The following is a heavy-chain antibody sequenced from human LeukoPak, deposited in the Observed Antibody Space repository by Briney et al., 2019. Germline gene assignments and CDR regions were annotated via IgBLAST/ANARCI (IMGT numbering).Heavy chain of an antibody. CDR3: ARDSRLYGSGSYYSFDY. J-gene: IGHJ4*02. V-gene: IGHV4-30-4*01. CDR2: ISYSRST. D-gene: IGHD3-10*01. Sequence: SQTLSLTCTVSGGSISSGDYYWSWIRQPPGKGLEWLGYISYSRSTSYNPSLKSRITISMATSKNQFSLRLSSVTAADTAVYYCARDSRLYGSGSYYSFDYWGQGTLVTVSS. CDR1: GGSISSGDYY.